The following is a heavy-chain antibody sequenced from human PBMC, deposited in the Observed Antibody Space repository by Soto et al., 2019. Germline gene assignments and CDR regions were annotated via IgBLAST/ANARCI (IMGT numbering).Heavy chain of an antibody. CDR1: GFTFSSYW. D-gene: IGHD3-9*01. V-gene: IGHV3-74*01. Sequence: EVQLVESGGGLVQPGGSLRLSCAASGFTFSSYWMRWVRLATGKGLVWVSRINSDGSSTSFADSVKGRFTISRDNAKNTLYLQMNSLRAEDTAVYYCARDPNPPHSRYFGSWGQGTLVTVSS. CDR2: INSDGSST. CDR3: ARDPNPPHSRYFGS. J-gene: IGHJ4*02.